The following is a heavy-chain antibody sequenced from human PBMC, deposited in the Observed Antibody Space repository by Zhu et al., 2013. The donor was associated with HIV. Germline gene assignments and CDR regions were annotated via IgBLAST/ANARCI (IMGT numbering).Heavy chain of an antibody. Sequence: QVQLVQSGAEVKKPGASVKVSCKASGYTFTSYGISWVRQAPGQGLEWMGWISAYNGNTNYAQKLQGRVTMTTDTSTSTAYMELRSLRSDDTAVYYCARDYYDILTGYYYYYYGMDVWGQGTTVTVSS. CDR2: ISAYNGNT. D-gene: IGHD3-9*01. CDR3: ARDYYDILTGYYYYYYGMDV. CDR1: GYTFTSYG. J-gene: IGHJ6*02. V-gene: IGHV1-18*04.